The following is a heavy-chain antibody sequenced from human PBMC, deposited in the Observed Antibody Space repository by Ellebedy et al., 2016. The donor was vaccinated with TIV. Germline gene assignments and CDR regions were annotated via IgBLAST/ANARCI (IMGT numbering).Heavy chain of an antibody. D-gene: IGHD3-9*01. V-gene: IGHV4-34*01. Sequence: MPSETLSLTCAVYGGSFSGYYWTCIRQPPGKGLEWIGEINHSGSTNYNPSLKSRVTISIDRSKNQFSLKLSSVTAADTAVYYCARGRVYYDILTGYSPEGGWFDPWGQGTLVTVSS. CDR1: GGSFSGYY. J-gene: IGHJ5*02. CDR2: INHSGST. CDR3: ARGRVYYDILTGYSPEGGWFDP.